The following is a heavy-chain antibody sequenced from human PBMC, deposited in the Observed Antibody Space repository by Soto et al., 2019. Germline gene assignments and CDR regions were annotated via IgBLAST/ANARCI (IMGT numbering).Heavy chain of an antibody. CDR1: GYSFTSYW. Sequence: PGESLKISCKGSGYSFTSYWIGWVRQMPGKGLEWMGIIYPGDSDTRYSPSFQGQVTISADKSISTAYLQWSSLKASDTAMYYCARHKAHYAILTGYLYYSYYGMDVWGRGTTVTVSS. CDR2: IYPGDSDT. J-gene: IGHJ6*02. V-gene: IGHV5-51*01. CDR3: ARHKAHYAILTGYLYYSYYGMDV. D-gene: IGHD3-9*01.